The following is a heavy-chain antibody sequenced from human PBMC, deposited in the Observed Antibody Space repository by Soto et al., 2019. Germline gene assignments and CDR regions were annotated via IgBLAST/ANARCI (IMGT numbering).Heavy chain of an antibody. CDR1: GGTFNTYA. J-gene: IGHJ4*02. D-gene: IGHD3-10*01. CDR3: AREVQVHTPAFVY. CDR2: ISPMFGAA. V-gene: IGHV1-69*19. Sequence: QVQLVQSGAEMKKPGSSVKVSCQSSGGTFNTYAMNWVRQAPGQGPEWMGDISPMFGAANYAPKFQGRVTIPADESTGTSYMQLRSLTSEDTALYFCAREVQVHTPAFVYWGQGTLVTVSS.